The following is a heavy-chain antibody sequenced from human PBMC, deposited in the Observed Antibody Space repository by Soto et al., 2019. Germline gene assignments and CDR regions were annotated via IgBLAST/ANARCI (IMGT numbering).Heavy chain of an antibody. D-gene: IGHD6-19*01. CDR1: GFSFSTYV. Sequence: QVQLVESGGGVVQPGTSLRLSCAASGFSFSTYVMHWARQAPGKGLEWVAVISEDGSNKYYADSVKGRSTISRDNSKNTLYLQVNSLRAEDTAVYYCVRQGVVAGTHGFDPWGQGNLVSVSS. CDR2: ISEDGSNK. J-gene: IGHJ5*02. CDR3: VRQGVVAGTHGFDP. V-gene: IGHV3-30*03.